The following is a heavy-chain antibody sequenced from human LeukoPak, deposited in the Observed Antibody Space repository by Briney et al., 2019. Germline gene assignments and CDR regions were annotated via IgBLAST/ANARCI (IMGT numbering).Heavy chain of an antibody. CDR1: GFTFSTFA. D-gene: IGHD1-26*01. CDR2: ISDNGDST. J-gene: IGHJ4*02. CDR3: AREVGALDY. Sequence: GGSLRLSCAASGFTFSTFAVSWVRQAPGKGLEWVSIISDNGDSTYYADSVKGRFTTSRDNSKDTLYLQMNSLRAEDTAVYYCAREVGALDYWGQGTLVTGSS. V-gene: IGHV3-23*01.